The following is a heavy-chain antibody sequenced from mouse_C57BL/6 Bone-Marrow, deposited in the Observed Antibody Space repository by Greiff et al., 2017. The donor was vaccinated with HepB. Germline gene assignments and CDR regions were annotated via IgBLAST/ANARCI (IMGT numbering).Heavy chain of an antibody. CDR3: ARDGPGAMDY. CDR2: ISDGGSYT. CDR1: GFTFSSYA. Sequence: EVKLVESGGGLVKPGGSLKLSCAASGFTFSSYAMSWVRQTPEKRLEWVATISDGGSYTYYPDKVKGRFPISRDKAKNNLYLQMSHLKSEDTAMYYCARDGPGAMDYWGQGTSVTVSS. V-gene: IGHV5-4*01. J-gene: IGHJ4*01.